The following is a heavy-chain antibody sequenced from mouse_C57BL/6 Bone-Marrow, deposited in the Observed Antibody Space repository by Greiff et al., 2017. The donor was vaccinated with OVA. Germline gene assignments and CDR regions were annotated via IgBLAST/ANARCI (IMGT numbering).Heavy chain of an antibody. Sequence: EVQVVESGGGLVQPKGSLKLSCAASGFTFNTYAMHWVRQAPGKGLEWVARIRSKSSNYATYYADSVKDRFTISRDDSQSMLYLQMNNLKTEDTAMYYCGRGTTVVANYYAMDYWGQGTSVTVSS. CDR3: GRGTTVVANYYAMDY. CDR2: IRSKSSNYAT. CDR1: GFTFNTYA. J-gene: IGHJ4*01. V-gene: IGHV10-3*01. D-gene: IGHD1-1*01.